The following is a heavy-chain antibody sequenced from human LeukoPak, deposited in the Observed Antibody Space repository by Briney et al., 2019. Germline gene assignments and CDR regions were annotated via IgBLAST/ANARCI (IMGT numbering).Heavy chain of an antibody. J-gene: IGHJ5*02. V-gene: IGHV1-2*02. Sequence: PSVKVSCKASGYSFTDYYMHWVRQAPGQGLEWMGWVNPNSGGTNYAQKFQGRVTMTRDTSISTAYMELSRLRSDDTAVYYCTTGDVLRSVDPWGQGTLVTVSS. CDR2: VNPNSGGT. CDR3: TTGDVLRSVDP. CDR1: GYSFTDYY. D-gene: IGHD3-3*01.